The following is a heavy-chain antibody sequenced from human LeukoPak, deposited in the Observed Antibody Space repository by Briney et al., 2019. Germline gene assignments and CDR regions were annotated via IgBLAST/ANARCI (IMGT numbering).Heavy chain of an antibody. Sequence: GGSLRLSCAASGFTFSSYGMHWVRQAPGKGLEWVAFTRYDGSTKYYADSVNGRFTISRDNSKNTLYLRMNSLRAEGTAMYYCTKDRDSAASDIDVWGRGTTVTVSS. D-gene: IGHD6-13*01. J-gene: IGHJ6*03. CDR2: TRYDGSTK. V-gene: IGHV3-30*02. CDR1: GFTFSSYG. CDR3: TKDRDSAASDIDV.